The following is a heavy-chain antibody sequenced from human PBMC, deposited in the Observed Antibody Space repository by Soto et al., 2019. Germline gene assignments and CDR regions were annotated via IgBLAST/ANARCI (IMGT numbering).Heavy chain of an antibody. CDR3: AREVNSSPARGPNWFDP. Sequence: QVQLQASGPGLVQPSGTLSLTCAVSGDSINNRHWWSWVRQTPGKGLVWIGETYHSGTTNYNPSLKTRVPISIDKSKNQFALKMNSVTAAYTAVYYCAREVNSSPARGPNWFDPWGQGTLVTVSS. CDR2: TYHSGTT. J-gene: IGHJ5*02. CDR1: GDSINNRHW. D-gene: IGHD6-13*01. V-gene: IGHV4-4*02.